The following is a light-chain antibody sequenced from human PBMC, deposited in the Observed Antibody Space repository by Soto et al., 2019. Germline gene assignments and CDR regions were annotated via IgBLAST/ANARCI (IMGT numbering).Light chain of an antibody. CDR3: QQYGSSTWP. J-gene: IGKJ1*01. CDR2: GAS. Sequence: ELVWPQSPCTLSLSPGERSTLSCMSSQSVSSSYLAWYQQKPGQAPRLLIYGASSRATGIPDRFSGSGSGTDFTLTISRLEPEDFAVYYCQQYGSSTWPFGQGTKVDIK. CDR1: QSVSSSY. V-gene: IGKV3-20*01.